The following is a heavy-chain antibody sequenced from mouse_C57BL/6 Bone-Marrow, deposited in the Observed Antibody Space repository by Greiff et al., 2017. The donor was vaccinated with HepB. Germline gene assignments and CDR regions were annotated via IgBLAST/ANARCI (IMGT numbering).Heavy chain of an antibody. CDR1: GFTFSSYA. Sequence: EVQRVESGGGLVKPGGSLKLSCAASGFTFSSYAMSWVRQTPEKRLEWVATISDGGSYTYYPDNVKGRFTISRDNAKNNLYLQMSHLKSEDTAMYYCARTQKDYWGQGTSVTVSS. D-gene: IGHD3-2*02. CDR3: ARTQKDY. J-gene: IGHJ4*01. CDR2: ISDGGSYT. V-gene: IGHV5-4*01.